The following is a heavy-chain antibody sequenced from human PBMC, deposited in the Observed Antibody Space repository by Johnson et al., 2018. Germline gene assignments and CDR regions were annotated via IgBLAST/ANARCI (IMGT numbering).Heavy chain of an antibody. D-gene: IGHD3-3*01. J-gene: IGHJ6*03. CDR2: IYYSGST. Sequence: VQLGESGPGLVKPSETLSLTCTVSGGSISSSSYYWGWIRQPPGKGLEWIGSIYYSGSTYYNPSLKSRVTISVDTSKNQFSLKLSSVTAADTAVYYCASDQPTYYDFWSGFGDYYYYYMDVWGKGTMVTVSS. V-gene: IGHV4-39*07. CDR3: ASDQPTYYDFWSGFGDYYYYYMDV. CDR1: GGSISSSSYY.